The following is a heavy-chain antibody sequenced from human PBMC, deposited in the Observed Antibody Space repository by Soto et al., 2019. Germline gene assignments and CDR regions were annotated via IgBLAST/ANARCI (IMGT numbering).Heavy chain of an antibody. D-gene: IGHD3-3*02. Sequence: SQTLSFTCAISGDSVSSKSAAWNWIRQSPSRGLEWLGRTYYRSKWYNDYAETVKSRISINPDTSKNQFSPQLNSVTPEDTAVYYCARVSWQHLIKWFDTWGQGTLVTVSS. CDR2: TYYRSKWYN. J-gene: IGHJ5*02. V-gene: IGHV6-1*01. CDR3: ARVSWQHLIKWFDT. CDR1: GDSVSSKSAA.